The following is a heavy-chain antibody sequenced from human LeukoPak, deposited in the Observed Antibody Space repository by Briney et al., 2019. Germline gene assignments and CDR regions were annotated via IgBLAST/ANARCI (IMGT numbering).Heavy chain of an antibody. D-gene: IGHD1-14*01. Sequence: GGSLRLSCAASGFTFSSYAMHWVRQAPGKGLEWVAVISYDGSNKYYADSVKGRFTISRDNSKNTLYLQMNSLSTEDTAMYYCVQDTGKGDYWGQGTQVTVSS. V-gene: IGHV3-30-3*01. J-gene: IGHJ4*02. CDR1: GFTFSSYA. CDR3: VQDTGKGDY. CDR2: ISYDGSNK.